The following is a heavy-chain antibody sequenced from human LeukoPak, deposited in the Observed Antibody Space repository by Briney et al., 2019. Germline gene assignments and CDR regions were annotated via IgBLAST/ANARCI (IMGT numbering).Heavy chain of an antibody. D-gene: IGHD1-1*01. V-gene: IGHV3-21*01. CDR2: ISGSNSYI. CDR3: ARALTTLTYEGY. Sequence: GGSLRLSCAASGFTFSSYTMHWLRQAPGKGLEWVSSISGSNSYIFYADSVKGRFTVSRDNAKDSLYLQMNSLRAEDTAVYYCARALTTLTYEGYWGQGTLVTVSS. CDR1: GFTFSSYT. J-gene: IGHJ4*02.